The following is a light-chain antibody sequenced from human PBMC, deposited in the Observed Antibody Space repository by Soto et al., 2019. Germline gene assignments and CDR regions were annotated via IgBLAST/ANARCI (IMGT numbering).Light chain of an antibody. CDR1: QSVSRNY. Sequence: EIVLTQSPGTLSLSPGERATLSCRASQSVSRNYLAWYRLKPGQAPRLLIYDTSTRATGIPDRFSGSGSGTDFTLTISRLEPEDYAVYYCQQYGGSPWTFGQGTKVEIK. CDR2: DTS. CDR3: QQYGGSPWT. J-gene: IGKJ1*01. V-gene: IGKV3-20*01.